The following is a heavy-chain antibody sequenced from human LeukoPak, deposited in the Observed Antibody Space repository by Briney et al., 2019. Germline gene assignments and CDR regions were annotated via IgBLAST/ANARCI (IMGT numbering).Heavy chain of an antibody. CDR2: INPSGGST. J-gene: IGHJ4*02. Sequence: ASVKVSCKASGYTFTSYYMHWVRQAPGQGLEWMGIINPSGGSTSYAQKFQGRVTMTRDTSTSTVYMELSSLRSEDTAVYYCARGVRTRYCSGGSCSATDYWGQGTLVTVSS. V-gene: IGHV1-46*01. CDR3: ARGVRTRYCSGGSCSATDY. CDR1: GYTFTSYY. D-gene: IGHD2-15*01.